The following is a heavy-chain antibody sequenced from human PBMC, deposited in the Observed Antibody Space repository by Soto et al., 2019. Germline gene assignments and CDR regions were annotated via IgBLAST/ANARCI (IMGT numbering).Heavy chain of an antibody. J-gene: IGHJ4*02. Sequence: EVQLVESGGGLVKPGGSLTLSCAASGFAFRSYNMNWVRQAPGKGLVWVASISSGSSNIYYADSVKGRFTISRDNAKNSLFLQMDSLRAEDSAVYYCASATVVSATFEYWGQGTLVTVSS. CDR2: ISSGSSNI. D-gene: IGHD3-22*01. CDR3: ASATVVSATFEY. V-gene: IGHV3-21*01. CDR1: GFAFRSYN.